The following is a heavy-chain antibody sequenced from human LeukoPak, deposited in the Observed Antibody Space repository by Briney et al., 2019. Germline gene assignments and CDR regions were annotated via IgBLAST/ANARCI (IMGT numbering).Heavy chain of an antibody. Sequence: SETLSLTCTVSRGSISSYDWNWIRQSPGKGLEWIGYIYYSGSTNYNPSLKSRVTISVDTSKNQFSLKLNSVTAADTAVYYCARGGAVAAAGLQYWGQGTLITVSS. V-gene: IGHV4-59*01. J-gene: IGHJ4*02. D-gene: IGHD6-13*01. CDR2: IYYSGST. CDR3: ARGGAVAAAGLQY. CDR1: RGSISSYD.